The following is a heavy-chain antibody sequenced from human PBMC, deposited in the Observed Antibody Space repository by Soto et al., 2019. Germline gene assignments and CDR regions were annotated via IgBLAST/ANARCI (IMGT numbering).Heavy chain of an antibody. CDR1: GYKFSSYA. CDR3: ARDLYSRGLLARYYYGMDV. J-gene: IGHJ6*02. V-gene: IGHV1-3*01. Sequence: GASVKVSCKASGYKFSSYAIHWVRQAPGQRLEWMGWINVGNGNTKYSQKFHDRVTIIRDTSADTAYMEVSSLRSEDTAVYYCARDLYSRGLLARYYYGMDVWGQGTTVTVSS. D-gene: IGHD6-19*01. CDR2: INVGNGNT.